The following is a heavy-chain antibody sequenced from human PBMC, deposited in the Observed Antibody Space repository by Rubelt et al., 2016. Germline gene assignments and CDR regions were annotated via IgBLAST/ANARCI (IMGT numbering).Heavy chain of an antibody. Sequence: VQLVESGGGLVQPGGSLKLSCAASGFTFSSYAMHWVRQAPGKGLEWVAVIWPDGSNQYYVDTVKGRFTISRDNSKNTLYLEMNSLRAEDTAVYYCASSGSYYLGGMDVWGQGTTVTVSS. CDR3: ASSGSYYLGGMDV. CDR2: IWPDGSNQ. V-gene: IGHV3-30*04. J-gene: IGHJ6*02. CDR1: GFTFSSYA. D-gene: IGHD1-26*01.